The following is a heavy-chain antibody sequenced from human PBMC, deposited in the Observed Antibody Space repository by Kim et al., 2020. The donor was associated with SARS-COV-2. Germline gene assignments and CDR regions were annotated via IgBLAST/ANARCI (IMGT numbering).Heavy chain of an antibody. J-gene: IGHJ4*02. CDR3: ARADPGY. V-gene: IGHV3-21*01. Sequence: SSSYIYYADSVKSRFTISRDNAKNSLYLQMNSLRAEDTAVYYCARADPGYWGQGTLVTVSS. CDR2: SSSYI.